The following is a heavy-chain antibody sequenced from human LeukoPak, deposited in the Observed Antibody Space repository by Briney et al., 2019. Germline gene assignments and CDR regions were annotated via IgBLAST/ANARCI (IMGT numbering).Heavy chain of an antibody. CDR3: AILGGSAAGT. J-gene: IGHJ4*02. Sequence: RRSLRLSCAASGLTFSTYAMSRVRQAAGKGVGLGSTIGGSAAATYHAASVRGRFIVSRHNSRNTLYLQMNSLRAGDTSVYYCAILGGSAAGTGGQGTLVTVPS. D-gene: IGHD6-13*01. V-gene: IGHV3-23*01. CDR1: GLTFSTYA. CDR2: IGGSAAAT.